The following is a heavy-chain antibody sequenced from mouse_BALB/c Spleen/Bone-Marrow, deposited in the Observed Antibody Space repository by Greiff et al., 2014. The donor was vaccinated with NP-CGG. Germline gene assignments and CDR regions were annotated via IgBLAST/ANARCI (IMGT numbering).Heavy chain of an antibody. Sequence: DVQLVESGGGLVQPGGSLKLSCAASGFDFSGYWMTWVRQAPGKGLEWIGEINPDSXXXXXXXSLXXXXXXXRDNAKNTLYLQMSKVRSEDTALYYCARNGXYGWMTXWGQGTLVTVSA. J-gene: IGHJ3*01. CDR1: GFDFSGYW. CDR2: INPDSXXX. CDR3: ARNGXYGWMTX. V-gene: IGHV4-1*02. D-gene: IGHD1-2*01.